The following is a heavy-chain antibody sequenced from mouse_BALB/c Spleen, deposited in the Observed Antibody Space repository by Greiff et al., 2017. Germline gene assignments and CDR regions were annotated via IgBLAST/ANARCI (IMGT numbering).Heavy chain of an antibody. CDR2: IWAGGST. V-gene: IGHV2-9*02. Sequence: VQLVESGPGLVAPSQSLSITCTVSGFSLTSYGVHWVRQPPGKGLEWLGVIWAGGSTNYNSALMSRLSISKDNSKSQVFLKMNSLQTDDTAMYYCARDRGYGSRWYFDVWGAGTTVTVSS. CDR3: ARDRGYGSRWYFDV. D-gene: IGHD1-1*01. CDR1: GFSLTSYG. J-gene: IGHJ1*01.